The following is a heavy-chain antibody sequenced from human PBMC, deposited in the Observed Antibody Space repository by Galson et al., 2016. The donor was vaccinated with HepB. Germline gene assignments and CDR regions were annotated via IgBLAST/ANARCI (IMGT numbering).Heavy chain of an antibody. CDR3: AISVGYTSSWFARSFDY. CDR2: MNPNSGNT. D-gene: IGHD6-13*01. CDR1: GYTFTGSD. J-gene: IGHJ4*02. V-gene: IGHV1-8*01. Sequence: SVKVSCKASGYTFTGSDINWVRQAAGQGLEWMAWMNPNSGNTGYAHNFQGRVTMTRNTSINTAYMELSSLTSEDTAVYYCAISVGYTSSWFARSFDYWGQGSLVTVSS.